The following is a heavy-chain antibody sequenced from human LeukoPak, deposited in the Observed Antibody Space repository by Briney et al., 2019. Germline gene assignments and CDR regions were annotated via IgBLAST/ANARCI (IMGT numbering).Heavy chain of an antibody. V-gene: IGHV1-18*01. D-gene: IGHD3-22*01. Sequence: ASVKVSCKASGYTFTSYGISWVRQAPGQGLEWMGWTSAYNGNTNYAQKLQGRVTMTTDTSTSTAYMELRSLRSDDTAVYYCARDLVPPNYYDSSGYYPNFDYWGQGTLVTVSS. CDR1: GYTFTSYG. J-gene: IGHJ4*02. CDR3: ARDLVPPNYYDSSGYYPNFDY. CDR2: TSAYNGNT.